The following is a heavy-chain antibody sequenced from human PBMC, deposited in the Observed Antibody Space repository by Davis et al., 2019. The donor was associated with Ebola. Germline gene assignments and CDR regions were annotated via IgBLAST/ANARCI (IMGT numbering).Heavy chain of an antibody. CDR1: LCTFSSYA. V-gene: IGHV1-69*06. D-gene: IGHD6-25*01. CDR2: IIPIFGPA. Sequence: SSVTVPCMASLCTFSSYAISWVRQPPRQALEWMGGIIPIFGPANYAHKFQGRVTITADKSTSTAYMELSSLRSEDTAVYYSARMISRRGYGDWFDPWGQGTLVTVSS. CDR3: ARMISRRGYGDWFDP. J-gene: IGHJ5*02.